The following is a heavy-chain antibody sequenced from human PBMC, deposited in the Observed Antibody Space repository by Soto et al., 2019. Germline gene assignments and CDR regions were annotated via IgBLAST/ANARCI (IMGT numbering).Heavy chain of an antibody. CDR2: IIPIFGTA. J-gene: IGHJ4*02. CDR1: GGTFSSYA. Sequence: QVQLVQSGAEVKKPGSSVKVSCKASGGTFSSYAISWVRQAPGQGLEWMGGIIPIFGTANYAQKFQGRVTITADEYPTTAYMELSSLRSEDTAVYYCARGGGGYSGYDYFDYWGQGTLVTVSS. CDR3: ARGGGGYSGYDYFDY. V-gene: IGHV1-69*12. D-gene: IGHD5-12*01.